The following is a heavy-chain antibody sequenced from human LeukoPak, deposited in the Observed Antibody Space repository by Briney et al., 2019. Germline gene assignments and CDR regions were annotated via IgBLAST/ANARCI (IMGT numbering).Heavy chain of an antibody. D-gene: IGHD6-19*01. V-gene: IGHV3-21*01. CDR1: GFTLSDYG. J-gene: IGHJ4*02. CDR3: AGGRQWLVL. Sequence: GGSLRLSCAACGFTLSDYGMHWVRQAPGRGLEWVSSISSSSSYIYYADSVKGRFTISRDNAKNSLYLQMNSLRGEDTAVYYCAGGRQWLVLWGQGTLVTVSS. CDR2: ISSSSSYI.